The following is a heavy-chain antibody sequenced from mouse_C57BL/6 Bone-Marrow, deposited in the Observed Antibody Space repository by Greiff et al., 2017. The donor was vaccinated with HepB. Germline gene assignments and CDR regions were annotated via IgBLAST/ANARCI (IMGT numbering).Heavy chain of an antibody. J-gene: IGHJ2*01. Sequence: DVMLVESGGDLVKPGGSLKLSCAASGFTFSSYGMSWVRQTPDKRLEWVATISSGGSYTYYPDSVKGRFTISRDNAKNTLYLQMSSLKSEDTAMYYCARRGLAFDYWGQGTTLTVSS. CDR3: ARRGLAFDY. D-gene: IGHD3-1*01. V-gene: IGHV5-6*02. CDR1: GFTFSSYG. CDR2: ISSGGSYT.